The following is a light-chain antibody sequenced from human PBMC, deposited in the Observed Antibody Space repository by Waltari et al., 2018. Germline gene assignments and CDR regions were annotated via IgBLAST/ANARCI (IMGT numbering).Light chain of an antibody. CDR2: KAS. V-gene: IGKV1-5*03. CDR3: QHYNNYSPWT. CDR1: QNINSW. Sequence: DIQVTQSPSTLSVSVGDRVTITCRTSQNINSWLAWYQQKPGKAPKLLIYKASSLESGVPSRFSGSGSGTEFTLTITSLQPDDFATYFCQHYNNYSPWTFGQGTKVEVK. J-gene: IGKJ1*01.